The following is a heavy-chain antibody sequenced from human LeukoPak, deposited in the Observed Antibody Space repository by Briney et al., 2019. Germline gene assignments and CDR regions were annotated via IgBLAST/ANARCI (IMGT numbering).Heavy chain of an antibody. CDR1: GGSFSGYY. Sequence: SETLSLTCAVYGGSFSGYYWSWIRQPPGKGLEWIGEINHSGSTNYNPSLKSRVTISVDTSKNQSSLKLSSVTAADTAVYYCASKVRYCSSTSCSPYNYWGQGTLVTVSS. V-gene: IGHV4-34*01. CDR2: INHSGST. J-gene: IGHJ4*02. D-gene: IGHD2-2*01. CDR3: ASKVRYCSSTSCSPYNY.